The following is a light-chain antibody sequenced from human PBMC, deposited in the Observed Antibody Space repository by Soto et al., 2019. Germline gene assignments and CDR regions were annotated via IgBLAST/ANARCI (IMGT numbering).Light chain of an antibody. CDR1: QSLVHPNGQNC. V-gene: IGKV2-28*01. J-gene: IGKJ4*01. CDR3: MQGLQSPFT. Sequence: DIVMTQSPLSLPVIPGEPASISCRSSQSLVHPNGQNCLDWYLQKPGQSPQLLIYLGSNRASGVPERFSGSGSGTDFTLKISRVEAEDVGVYYCMQGLQSPFTFGGGTKVEI. CDR2: LGS.